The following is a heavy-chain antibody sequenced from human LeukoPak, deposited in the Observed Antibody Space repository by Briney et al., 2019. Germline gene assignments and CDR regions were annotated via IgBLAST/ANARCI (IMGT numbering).Heavy chain of an antibody. D-gene: IGHD2/OR15-2a*01. CDR1: GYIFSDYY. CDR3: ARDLGSTVIVGGDAFDL. CDR2: MNPNSGGT. J-gene: IGHJ3*01. Sequence: GAPLKFSCKASGYIFSDYYLHWVRQAPGQGLEWMGWMNPNSGGTNYAQKFQGRITMTGDTSTAYLELSRLRSDDTAVYYCARDLGSTVIVGGDAFDLWGQGTMVTVFS. V-gene: IGHV1-2*02.